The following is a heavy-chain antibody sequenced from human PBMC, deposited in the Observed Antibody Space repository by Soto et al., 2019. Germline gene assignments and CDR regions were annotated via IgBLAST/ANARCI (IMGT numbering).Heavy chain of an antibody. CDR2: INAGNGNT. CDR3: ARGPGGPDGPGDY. D-gene: IGHD2-15*01. CDR1: GYTFTSYA. J-gene: IGHJ4*02. Sequence: QVQLVQSGAEVKKPGASVKVSCKASGYTFTSYAMHWVRQAPGQRLEWMGWINAGNGNTKYSQKFQGRVTITRDTSASTAYIELSSLRSEDTALYYCARGPGGPDGPGDYWGQGTLVTVSS. V-gene: IGHV1-3*01.